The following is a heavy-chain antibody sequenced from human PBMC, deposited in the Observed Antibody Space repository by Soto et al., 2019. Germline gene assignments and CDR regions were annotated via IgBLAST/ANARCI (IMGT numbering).Heavy chain of an antibody. D-gene: IGHD3-9*01. J-gene: IGHJ4*02. V-gene: IGHV3-48*04. CDR3: ARDRDWAFDY. CDR1: GFTFSSYA. CDR2: IFVSSSPI. Sequence: PVGSLRLSCAASGFTFSSYAMHWVRQAPGKGLEWVSYIFVSSSPIYYADSVKGRFTVSRDNAQNSVFLLMNSLRAEDTAVYYCARDRDWAFDYWGRGTLVTVSS.